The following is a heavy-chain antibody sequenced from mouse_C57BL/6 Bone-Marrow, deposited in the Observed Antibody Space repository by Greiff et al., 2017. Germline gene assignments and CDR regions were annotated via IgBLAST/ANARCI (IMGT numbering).Heavy chain of an antibody. V-gene: IGHV1-69*01. Sequence: VQLQQPGAELVMPGASVKLSCKASGYTFTSYWMHWVKQRPGQGLEWIGEIDPSDSYTNYNQKFKGKSTLTVDKSSSTAYMQLSSLTSEDSAVYYCARLGGNAFAYGGQGTLVTVSA. CDR2: IDPSDSYT. J-gene: IGHJ3*01. CDR3: ARLGGNAFAY. CDR1: GYTFTSYW.